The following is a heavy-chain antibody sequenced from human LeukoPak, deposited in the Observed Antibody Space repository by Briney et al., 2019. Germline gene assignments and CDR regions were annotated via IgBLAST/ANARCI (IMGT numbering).Heavy chain of an antibody. CDR2: ISGSAGST. V-gene: IGHV3-23*01. D-gene: IGHD3-10*01. CDR1: GFIFSNSA. Sequence: GGTLRLSCAASGFIFSNSAMNWVRQAPGKGLEWVSAISGSAGSTYYADSVKGRFTISRDNSKNTLYLQMNSLRAEDTAVYYCAKGPMVRMDVWGKGTTVTISS. J-gene: IGHJ6*03. CDR3: AKGPMVRMDV.